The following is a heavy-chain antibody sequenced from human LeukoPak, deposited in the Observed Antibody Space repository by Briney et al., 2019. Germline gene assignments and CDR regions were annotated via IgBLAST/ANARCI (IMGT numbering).Heavy chain of an antibody. CDR3: VRGADTGYSSDS. J-gene: IGHJ4*02. CDR2: INSDGRST. V-gene: IGHV3-74*01. CDR1: GFTSSRYW. Sequence: GRSLRLSCVASGFTSSRYWMDWVRHAPGKGRVWVSRINSDGRSTNYAGSVKGRFSISRANAENTLYLRMSSLRVEDTDVYYCVRGADTGYSSDSWGQGTLVTVSS. D-gene: IGHD3-9*01.